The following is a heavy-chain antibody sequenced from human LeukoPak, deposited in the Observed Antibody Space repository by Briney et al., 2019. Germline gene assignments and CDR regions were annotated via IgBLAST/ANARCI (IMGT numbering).Heavy chain of an antibody. D-gene: IGHD3-22*01. Sequence: GASVKVSCKXSGYTFTSYDINWVRQATGQGLEWMGWMNPKSGNTGYAQKFQGRVTITADESTSTAYMELSSLRSEDTAVYYCARDYRYYYDSSGDYFDYWGQGTLVTVSS. V-gene: IGHV1-8*03. CDR1: GYTFTSYD. CDR2: MNPKSGNT. CDR3: ARDYRYYYDSSGDYFDY. J-gene: IGHJ4*02.